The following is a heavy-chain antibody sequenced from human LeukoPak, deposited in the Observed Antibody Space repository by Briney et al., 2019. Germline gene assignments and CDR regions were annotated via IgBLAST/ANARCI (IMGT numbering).Heavy chain of an antibody. CDR1: GFTFSSYS. Sequence: GGSLRLSCAASGFTFSSYSMNWVRQAPGKGLEWVSAISGSGGSTYYTDSVKGRFTISRDSAKNSLFLQMNSLRAEDTAVYYCARGHSQDYYGSGSEVYYYYYMDVWGKGTTVTISS. CDR3: ARGHSQDYYGSGSEVYYYYYMDV. CDR2: ISGSGGST. J-gene: IGHJ6*03. V-gene: IGHV3-21*04. D-gene: IGHD3-10*01.